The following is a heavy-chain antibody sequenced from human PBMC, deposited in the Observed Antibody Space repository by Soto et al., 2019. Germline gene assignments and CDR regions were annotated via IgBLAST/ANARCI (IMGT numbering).Heavy chain of an antibody. V-gene: IGHV5-51*01. CDR3: ARSPRSSPYFDY. Sequence: PGESLKISCQSSGYTFSNFWIGWVRQLPGKGLEWMGIIYPGDHETRYSPSFHGKVTIPADRSINTAYLQWNSLKASGTAFYFCARSPRSSPYFDYWGQGALVTSPQ. CDR1: GYTFSNFW. D-gene: IGHD6-13*01. CDR2: IYPGDHET. J-gene: IGHJ4*02.